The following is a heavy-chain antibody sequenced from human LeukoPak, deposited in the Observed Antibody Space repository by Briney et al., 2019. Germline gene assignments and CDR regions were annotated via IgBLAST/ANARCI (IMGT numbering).Heavy chain of an antibody. D-gene: IGHD3-10*01. CDR2: INHSGST. V-gene: IGHV4-34*01. CDR1: GGSFSGYY. CDR3: ARGQLWFGELLAYFDY. J-gene: IGHJ4*02. Sequence: SETLSLTCAVYGGSFSGYYWSWIRQPPGKGLEWIGEINHSGSTNYNPSLKSRVTISVDRSKNQFSLKLSSVTAADTAVYYCARGQLWFGELLAYFDYWGQGTLVTVSS.